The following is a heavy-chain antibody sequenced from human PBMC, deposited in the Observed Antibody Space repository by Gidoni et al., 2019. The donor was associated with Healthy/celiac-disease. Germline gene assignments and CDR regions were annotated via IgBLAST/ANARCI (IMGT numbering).Heavy chain of an antibody. V-gene: IGHV3-30*04. J-gene: IGHJ4*02. D-gene: IGHD2-2*01. CDR3: AREHTDCSSTSCYFGGFDY. CDR1: GFPFSSYA. Sequence: QVQLVESGGGVVQPGRSLRLSCAASGFPFSSYAMHWVRQAPGKGLEWVAVISYDGSNKYYADSVKSRFTISRDNSKNTLYLQMNSLRAEDTAVYYCAREHTDCSSTSCYFGGFDYWGQGTLVTVSS. CDR2: ISYDGSNK.